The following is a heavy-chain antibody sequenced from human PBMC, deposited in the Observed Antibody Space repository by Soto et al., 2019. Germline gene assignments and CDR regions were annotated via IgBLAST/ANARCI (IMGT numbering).Heavy chain of an antibody. CDR1: GFTFSSYG. D-gene: IGHD6-19*01. CDR3: AKLGTGGAHFDY. Sequence: QVQLVESGGGVVQPGRSLRLSCAASGFTFSSYGMHWVRQAPGKGLEWVVVISYDGSNKYYADSVKGRFTISRDNSKNTLYLQMNSLRAEDTAVYYCAKLGTGGAHFDYWGQGTLVTVSS. CDR2: ISYDGSNK. V-gene: IGHV3-30*18. J-gene: IGHJ4*02.